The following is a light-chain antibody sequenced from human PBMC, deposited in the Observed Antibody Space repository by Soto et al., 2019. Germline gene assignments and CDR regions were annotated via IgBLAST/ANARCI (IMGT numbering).Light chain of an antibody. CDR3: QQYNSWPRT. CDR1: QSVSGN. CDR2: GAS. J-gene: IGKJ4*01. V-gene: IGKV3-15*01. Sequence: EIVLTQSPATLSLSPGGRATLSCRASQSVSGNLAWYHQKPPQAPRLLIYGASTRATGIPARFSGSGSGTDFTLTISRLQSEDFAVYYCQQYNSWPRTFGQGTKVEIK.